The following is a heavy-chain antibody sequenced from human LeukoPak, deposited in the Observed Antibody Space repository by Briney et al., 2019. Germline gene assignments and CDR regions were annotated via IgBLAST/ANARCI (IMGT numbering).Heavy chain of an antibody. D-gene: IGHD3-3*01. CDR3: AKAGITIFGVVIPTSVDY. J-gene: IGHJ4*02. CDR1: GFTFSSYA. Sequence: GGSLRLSCAASGFTFSSYAMHWVRQAPGKGLEWVAVISYDGSNKYYADSVKGRFTISRDNSKNTLYLQMNSLRAEDTAVYYCAKAGITIFGVVIPTSVDYWGQGTLVTVSS. CDR2: ISYDGSNK. V-gene: IGHV3-30-3*01.